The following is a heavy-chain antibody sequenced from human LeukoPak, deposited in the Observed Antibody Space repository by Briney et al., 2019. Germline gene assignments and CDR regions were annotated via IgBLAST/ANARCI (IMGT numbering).Heavy chain of an antibody. CDR3: AKSGGYGLIDY. J-gene: IGHJ4*01. CDR2: IYSSGST. CDR1: GVSISSSSYY. Sequence: SETLSLTCNVSGVSISSSSYYWGWIRQPPGKGLEWIGSIYSSGSTYYNSSLKSRVTISIDTSKNQVSLKMSSVAAADTAVYYCAKSGGYGLIDYWGQGTLVTVSS. V-gene: IGHV4-39*01. D-gene: IGHD6-25*01.